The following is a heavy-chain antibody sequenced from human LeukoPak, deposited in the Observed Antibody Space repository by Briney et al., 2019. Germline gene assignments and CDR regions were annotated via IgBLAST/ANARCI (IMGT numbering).Heavy chain of an antibody. CDR1: GYTFTGHY. V-gene: IGHV1-2*02. D-gene: IGHD3-10*01. CDR3: ARYALYASGGAGGFDI. CDR2: INPNSGGA. Sequence: ASVKVSCKASGYTFTGHYMHWVRQAPGQGPEWMGCINPNSGGASFSPKFQGRVTMTRDTSMSTAYMELSRLRSDDTAVYHCARYALYASGGAGGFDIWGQGTMVTVSS. J-gene: IGHJ3*02.